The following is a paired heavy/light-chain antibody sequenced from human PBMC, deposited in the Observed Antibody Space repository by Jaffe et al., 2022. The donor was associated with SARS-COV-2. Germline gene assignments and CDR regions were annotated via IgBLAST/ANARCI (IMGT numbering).Heavy chain of an antibody. D-gene: IGHD3-22*01. Sequence: QVQLVESGGGVVQPGRSLRLSCAASGFTFSGYAMHWVRQAPGKGLEWVAFISYDGSDKYYADSVKGRFTISRDNSKNTLYLQMNSLRAEDTAVYYCARDGKVFTYHYSYMDAWGKGTTVTVSS. J-gene: IGHJ6*03. CDR1: GFTFSGYA. CDR3: ARDGKVFTYHYSYMDA. V-gene: IGHV3-30*04. CDR2: ISYDGSDK.
Light chain of an antibody. CDR1: SSDVGGYNY. V-gene: IGLV2-14*03. CDR3: SSYTRSRDVV. CDR2: DVS. J-gene: IGLJ2*01. Sequence: QSALTQPASVSGSPGQSITISCTGTSSDVGGYNYVSWYQHHPGRAPKLMIYDVSNRPSGLSTRFSGSKSGNTASLTISGLQAEDEADYYCSSYTRSRDVVFGGGTKVTVL.